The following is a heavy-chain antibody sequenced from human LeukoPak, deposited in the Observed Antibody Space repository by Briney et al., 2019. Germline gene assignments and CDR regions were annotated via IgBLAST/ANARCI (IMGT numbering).Heavy chain of an antibody. V-gene: IGHV1-18*01. J-gene: IGHJ4*02. D-gene: IGHD3-10*01. CDR3: ARDRGGKGSAVFH. Sequence: ASVKVPCKASGYNFPSYGINWVRQAPGQGLEWMGWIRPHTGETHSAQRFQDRVTMTTDTSTTTAYMELRSLRFDDTAVYYCARDRGGKGSAVFHWGQGSLVTVSS. CDR2: IRPHTGET. CDR1: GYNFPSYG.